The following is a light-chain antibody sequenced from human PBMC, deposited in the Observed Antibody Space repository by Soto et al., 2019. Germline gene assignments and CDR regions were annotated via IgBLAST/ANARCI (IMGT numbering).Light chain of an antibody. CDR1: SSNIGAGYD. CDR3: QSYDRDVV. J-gene: IGLJ2*01. V-gene: IGLV1-40*01. Sequence: QAVVTQPPSVSGAPGQRVTISCTGSSSNIGAGYDVHWYQQLPGTAPKLLIYGNSNRPSGVPDRFSGSKSGTSASLAITGLQAEDEADYYCQSYDRDVVFGGGTKLTVL. CDR2: GNS.